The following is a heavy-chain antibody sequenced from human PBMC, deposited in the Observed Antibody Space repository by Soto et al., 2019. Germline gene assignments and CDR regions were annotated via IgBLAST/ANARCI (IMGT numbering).Heavy chain of an antibody. J-gene: IGHJ4*02. CDR3: AKDGLNEQGVGVIAY. CDR1: GFTFSNYA. CDR2: IRGSGGRT. V-gene: IGHV3-23*01. Sequence: EVQLLESGGGLVQPGGSLSLSCAASGFTFSNYAMSWVRQAPGKGLAWVAAIRGSGGRTFYADSVKGRFTISRDNSKNTIDLQKNGLRAEDRAFYYCAKDGLNEQGVGVIAYCGKGTLVTVSS. D-gene: IGHD1-26*01.